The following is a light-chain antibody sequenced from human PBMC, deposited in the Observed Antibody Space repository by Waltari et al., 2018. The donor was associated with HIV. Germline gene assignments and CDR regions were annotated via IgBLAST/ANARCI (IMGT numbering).Light chain of an antibody. J-gene: IGLJ1*01. CDR1: SSNIGCNA. CDR3: AAWDDSLNDSYV. CDR2: SNS. V-gene: IGLV1-44*01. Sequence: QSVLTQPPSASGTPGQRGTIPRSGGSSNIGCNAVNWYQQPPGTAPKRLIYSNSQRPSGVPDRFSASKSGTSASLAISGLQSDDEADYYCAAWDDSLNDSYVFGPGTKVTVL.